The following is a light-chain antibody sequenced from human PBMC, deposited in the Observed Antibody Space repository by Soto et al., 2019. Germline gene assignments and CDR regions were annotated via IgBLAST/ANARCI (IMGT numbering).Light chain of an antibody. Sequence: DVQMTQSPSTLSASLGDRVIITCRASQNINSWLAWFQQKPGTAPKLLIYKASILERGVPSRFSGSGSGTEFTLTISSLQPDDFATYYCLQYNSFPYTVGQGTKLEIK. V-gene: IGKV1-5*03. CDR3: LQYNSFPYT. CDR1: QNINSW. CDR2: KAS. J-gene: IGKJ2*01.